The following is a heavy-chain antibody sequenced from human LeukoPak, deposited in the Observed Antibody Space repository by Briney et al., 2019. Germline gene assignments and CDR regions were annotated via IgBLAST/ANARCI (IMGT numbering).Heavy chain of an antibody. V-gene: IGHV3-20*04. CDR3: ARDYYDSSGYYSYYYMDV. CDR1: GFTFDDYG. J-gene: IGHJ6*03. Sequence: GGSLRLSCAASGFTFDDYGMSWVRHAPGKGLEWVAGINWNGGSTGYADSVKGRFTISRGNAKNSLYLQMNSLRAEDTALYYCARDYYDSSGYYSYYYMDVWGKGTTVTVSS. CDR2: INWNGGST. D-gene: IGHD3-22*01.